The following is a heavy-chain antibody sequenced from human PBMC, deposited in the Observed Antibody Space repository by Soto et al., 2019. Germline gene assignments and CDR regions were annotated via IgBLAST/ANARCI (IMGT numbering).Heavy chain of an antibody. J-gene: IGHJ5*02. V-gene: IGHV3-7*01. CDR2: IKQDGSER. Sequence: LRLSCAASGFTFGNYWMSWVRQAPGKGPEWVANIKQDGSERNYVDSVKGRFTISRDNAENSLYLQMNSLRVEDTGVYYCASARHIGPWGQGTMVTVYS. D-gene: IGHD2-21*01. CDR3: ASARHIGP. CDR1: GFTFGNYW.